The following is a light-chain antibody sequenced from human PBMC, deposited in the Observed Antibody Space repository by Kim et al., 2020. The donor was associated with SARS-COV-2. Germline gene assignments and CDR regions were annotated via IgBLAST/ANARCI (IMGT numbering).Light chain of an antibody. CDR1: SLRSDY. J-gene: IGLJ3*02. V-gene: IGLV3-19*01. Sequence: SSELTQDPAVSVALGQTVRITCQGDSLRSDYASWYQQKPGQAPVLVIYGKSSRPSGIPDRFSGFTSGNTASLTITGAQAEDEADYYCNCRDSSGNSWVFGGGTQLTVL. CDR2: GKS. CDR3: NCRDSSGNSWV.